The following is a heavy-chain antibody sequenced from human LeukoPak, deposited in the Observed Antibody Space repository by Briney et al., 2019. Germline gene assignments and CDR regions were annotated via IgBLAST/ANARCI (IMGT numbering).Heavy chain of an antibody. V-gene: IGHV4-59*01. CDR3: ARVYQSAEYYFDY. D-gene: IGHD2-2*01. J-gene: IGHJ4*02. Sequence: SETLSLTCTGPGGPIDSYHWSWIRQPPGKGLEWIGHIYYTGSTEYHPSLKSRVTISLDTSKNQFTLKLTSVTAADTAVYYCARVYQSAEYYFDYWGQGNLVSVSS. CDR2: IYYTGST. CDR1: GGPIDSYH.